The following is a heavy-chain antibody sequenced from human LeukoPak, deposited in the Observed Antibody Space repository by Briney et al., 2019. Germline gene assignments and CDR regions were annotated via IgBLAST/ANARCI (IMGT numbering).Heavy chain of an antibody. CDR1: GYSFTSYW. Sequence: GESLKISCKGSGYSFTSYWIGWVRQMPGKGLEWMGIIYPGDSDTRYSPSFQGQVTISADKSISTAYLQWSSLKASDTAMYYCARDRGGGYCSSTSCQEIYYYYYGMDVWGQGTTVTVS. D-gene: IGHD2-2*01. CDR3: ARDRGGGYCSSTSCQEIYYYYYGMDV. J-gene: IGHJ6*02. V-gene: IGHV5-51*01. CDR2: IYPGDSDT.